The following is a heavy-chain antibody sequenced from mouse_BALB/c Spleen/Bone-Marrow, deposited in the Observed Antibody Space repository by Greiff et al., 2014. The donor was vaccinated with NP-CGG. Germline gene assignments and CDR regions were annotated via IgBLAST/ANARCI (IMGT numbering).Heavy chain of an antibody. CDR3: ATLTGTFDY. D-gene: IGHD4-1*01. J-gene: IGHJ3*01. CDR1: GFNIKDPY. CDR2: IDPANYNT. Sequence: EVQLQQSGAELVKPGASVKLSCTTSGFNIKDPYIHWVKQRPEQGLEWIGRIDPANYNTQYDPKFQGKATIPADTPSNAAYLQLNSLASEDTAVYYCATLTGTFDYWGQGTPVTVSA. V-gene: IGHV14-3*02.